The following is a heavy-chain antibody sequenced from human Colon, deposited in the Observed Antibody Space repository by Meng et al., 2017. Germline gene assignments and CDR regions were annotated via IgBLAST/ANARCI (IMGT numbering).Heavy chain of an antibody. V-gene: IGHV4-34*01. CDR1: GGSFSGYY. J-gene: IGHJ5*02. CDR2: INHSGST. Sequence: QGPPQQWREGLLKPSEALSLTCAVYGGSFSGYYWSWIRQPPGKGLEWIGEINHSGSTNYNPSLKSRVTISVDTSKNQFSLKLSSVTAADTAVYYCARGRYSGYLPWGQGTLVTVSS. CDR3: ARGRYSGYLP. D-gene: IGHD5-12*01.